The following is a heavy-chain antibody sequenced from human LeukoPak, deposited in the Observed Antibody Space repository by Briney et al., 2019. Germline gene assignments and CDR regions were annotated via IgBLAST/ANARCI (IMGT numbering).Heavy chain of an antibody. V-gene: IGHV1-24*01. CDR1: GYTLTELS. CDR2: FDPEDGET. Sequence: GASVKVSCKVSGYTLTELSMHWVRQAPGKGLERMGGFDPEDGETIYAQKFQGRVTMTEDTSTDTAYMELSSLRSEDTAVYYCARDQEGSSSFYFDYWGQGTLVTVSS. J-gene: IGHJ4*02. D-gene: IGHD6-13*01. CDR3: ARDQEGSSSFYFDY.